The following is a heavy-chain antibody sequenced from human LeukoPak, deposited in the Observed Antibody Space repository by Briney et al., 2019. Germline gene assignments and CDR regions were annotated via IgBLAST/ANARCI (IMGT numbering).Heavy chain of an antibody. CDR3: ARGLRDYYAMDV. CDR2: IYYSGST. J-gene: IGHJ6*02. V-gene: IGHV4-59*08. Sequence: KPSETLSLTCTASGASISDYYWSWIRQPPGKGLEWIGYIYYSGSTNYNPSLKSRVTISVDTSKNQFSLRLSSVTAADTAVYYCARGLRDYYAMDVWGQGTTVTVSS. CDR1: GASISDYY.